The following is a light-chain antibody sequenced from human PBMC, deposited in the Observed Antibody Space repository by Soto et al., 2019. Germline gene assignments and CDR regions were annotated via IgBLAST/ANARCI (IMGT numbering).Light chain of an antibody. CDR2: GNN. CDR1: SSNIGAGYD. J-gene: IGLJ1*01. CDR3: QSYDSNLSGYV. V-gene: IGLV1-40*01. Sequence: QPVLTQPPSVSGAPGQRVTISCAGSSSNIGAGYDVHWYQQLPGAAPKLLIYGNNNRPSGVPDRFSGSKSGTSASLAISGLQAEDEVDYYCQSYDSNLSGYVFGTGTKLTVL.